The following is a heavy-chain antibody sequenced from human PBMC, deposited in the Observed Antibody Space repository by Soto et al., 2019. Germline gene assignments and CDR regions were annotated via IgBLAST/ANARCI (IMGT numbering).Heavy chain of an antibody. CDR3: VKGSNYYGMDV. V-gene: IGHV3-9*01. CDR2: ISWNSGVT. J-gene: IGHJ6*02. Sequence: EVQLVESGGGLVHPGRSLRLSCAASGFTFGDYAIHWVRQAPGKGLEWVSGISWNSGVTVYADSVRGRFTVFRDNARNSVYLQMHSLRREDTGLYYCVKGSNYYGMDVWGQGTTVTVSS. CDR1: GFTFGDYA.